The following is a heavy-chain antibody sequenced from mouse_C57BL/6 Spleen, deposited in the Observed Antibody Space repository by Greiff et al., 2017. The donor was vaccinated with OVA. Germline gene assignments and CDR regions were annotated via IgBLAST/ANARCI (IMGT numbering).Heavy chain of an antibody. Sequence: DVKLVESGGGLVQPGGSMKLSCVASGFTFSNYWMNWVRQSPEKGLEWVAQIRLKSDNYATHYAESVKGRFTTSRDDSKSSVYLQMNNLRAEDTGIYYCTYGSRGGPWFAYWGQGTLVTVSA. V-gene: IGHV6-3*01. CDR1: GFTFSNYW. CDR3: TYGSRGGPWFAY. J-gene: IGHJ3*01. CDR2: IRLKSDNYAT. D-gene: IGHD1-1*01.